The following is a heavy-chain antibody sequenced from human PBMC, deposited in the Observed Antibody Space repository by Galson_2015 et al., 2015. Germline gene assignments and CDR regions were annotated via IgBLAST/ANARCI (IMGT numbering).Heavy chain of an antibody. CDR3: ARDRLGYCSSTSCYTTYSPGPGLDY. V-gene: IGHV3-7*01. CDR1: GFTFSSYW. CDR2: IKQDGSEK. D-gene: IGHD2-2*02. J-gene: IGHJ4*02. Sequence: SLRLSCAASGFTFSSYWMSWVRQAPGKGLEWVANIKQDGSEKYYVHSVKGRFTISRDDAKNSLYLQMNSLRAEDTAVYYCARDRLGYCSSTSCYTTYSPGPGLDYWGQGTLVTVSS.